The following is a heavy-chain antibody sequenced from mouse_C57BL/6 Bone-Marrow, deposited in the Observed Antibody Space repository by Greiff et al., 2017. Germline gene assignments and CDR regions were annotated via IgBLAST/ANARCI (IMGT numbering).Heavy chain of an antibody. Sequence: DVQLVESGGGLVKPGGSLKLSCAASGFTFSSYAMSWVRQTPEKRLEWVATISDGGSYTYYPDNVKGRFTITRNNAKNNLYLQMSHLKSEDTAMYYCAREDYYGSSLFAYWGRGTLVTVSA. V-gene: IGHV5-4*01. CDR1: GFTFSSYA. D-gene: IGHD1-1*01. CDR3: AREDYYGSSLFAY. J-gene: IGHJ3*01. CDR2: ISDGGSYT.